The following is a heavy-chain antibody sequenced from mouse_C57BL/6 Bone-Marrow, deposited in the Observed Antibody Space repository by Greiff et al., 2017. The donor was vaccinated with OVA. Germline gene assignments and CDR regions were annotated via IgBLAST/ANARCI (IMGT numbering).Heavy chain of an antibody. V-gene: IGHV5-4*01. J-gene: IGHJ2*01. CDR3: ARDEDY. Sequence: EVKLMESGGGLVKPGGSLKLSCAASGFTFSSYAMSWVRQTPEKRLEWVATLSDGGSYTYFPDNVKGRFTISRDNAKNNLYLQMSHLKSEDTAMYYCARDEDYWGQGTTLTVSS. CDR1: GFTFSSYA. CDR2: LSDGGSYT.